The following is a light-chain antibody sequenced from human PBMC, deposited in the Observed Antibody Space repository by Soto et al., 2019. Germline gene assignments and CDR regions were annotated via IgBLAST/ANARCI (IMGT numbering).Light chain of an antibody. J-gene: IGKJ3*01. CDR1: QDIRNF. V-gene: IGKV1-27*01. CDR3: QKYSSGPV. CDR2: AAS. Sequence: DIQMTQSPTSLSASVGDRVTITCRASQDIRNFVAWYQQKPGKAPKLLIYAASTLQSGFPSRFSGSGSGTDFTLTINSLQPEDVATYSCQKYSSGPVFGPGTKVEIK.